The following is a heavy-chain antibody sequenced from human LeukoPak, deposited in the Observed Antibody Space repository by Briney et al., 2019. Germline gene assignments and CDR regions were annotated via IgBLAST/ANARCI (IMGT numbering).Heavy chain of an antibody. Sequence: GGSLRLSCAASGFTFSSYAMHWVRQAPGKGLEWVAVISYDGSNKYYADSVKGRFTISRDNSKNTLYLQMNSLRAEDTAVYYCARGGDILTGYYCDLNLGDVWGEGTTVTVSS. CDR1: GFTFSSYA. CDR3: ARGGDILTGYYCDLNLGDV. J-gene: IGHJ6*04. V-gene: IGHV3-30-3*01. CDR2: ISYDGSNK. D-gene: IGHD3-9*01.